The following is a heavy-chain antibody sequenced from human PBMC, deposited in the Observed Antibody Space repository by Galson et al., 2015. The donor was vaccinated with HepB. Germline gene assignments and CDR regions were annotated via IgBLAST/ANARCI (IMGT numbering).Heavy chain of an antibody. D-gene: IGHD5-24*01. J-gene: IGHJ4*02. CDR1: GYTLTRYS. CDR2: IIPYNGYT. CDR3: ARGGMATFGGPPFDY. Sequence: SVKVSCKASGYTLTRYSISWVRQAPGQGLEWMGWIIPYNGYTSYAQNLQGRVTVTTDTSTTTAYMELRSLRSDDTAVYYCARGGMATFGGPPFDYWGQGTLVTVSS. V-gene: IGHV1-18*01.